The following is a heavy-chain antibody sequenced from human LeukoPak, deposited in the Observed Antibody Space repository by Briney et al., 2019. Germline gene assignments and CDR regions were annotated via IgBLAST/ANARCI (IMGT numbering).Heavy chain of an antibody. Sequence: PSETLSLTCAVSGGSVRDYYWSWIRQPPGKGLEWIVEIHHSGTTKYNPSLQSRVTISMDTSKNRFSLKLSSVTAADTAVYYCARHCVLYSSSRGRRGWFDPWGQGTLVTVSS. J-gene: IGHJ5*02. CDR2: IHHSGTT. D-gene: IGHD6-6*01. V-gene: IGHV4-34*01. CDR1: GGSVRDYY. CDR3: ARHCVLYSSSRGRRGWFDP.